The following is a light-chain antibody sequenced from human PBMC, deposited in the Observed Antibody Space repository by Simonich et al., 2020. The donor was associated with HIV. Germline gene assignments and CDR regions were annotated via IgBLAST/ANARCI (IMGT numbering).Light chain of an antibody. V-gene: IGKV3-20*01. J-gene: IGKJ3*01. Sequence: EIVFTQSTGTLSLSPGEIATLSCRASQSVSSSYLAWYQQKPGQAPRLIIDGASSRATGIPDRFSGSGSGTDFTRTISRLEPEDFAVYYCQQYGSSPFTFGPGTKVDIK. CDR1: QSVSSSY. CDR3: QQYGSSPFT. CDR2: GAS.